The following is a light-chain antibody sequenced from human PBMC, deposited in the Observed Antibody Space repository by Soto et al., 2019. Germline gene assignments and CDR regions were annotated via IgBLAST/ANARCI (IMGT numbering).Light chain of an antibody. CDR1: SSDVGSYNY. CDR2: DVS. CDR3: NSYTGSSTPYV. J-gene: IGLJ1*01. Sequence: QSVLTQPASVSGSPGQSITISCTGTSSDVGSYNYVSWYQQHPGKAHKLMIYDVSNRPSGVSNRFSGSKSGNTAPLTISGLQAEDEADYYCNSYTGSSTPYVFGTGTKVT. V-gene: IGLV2-14*03.